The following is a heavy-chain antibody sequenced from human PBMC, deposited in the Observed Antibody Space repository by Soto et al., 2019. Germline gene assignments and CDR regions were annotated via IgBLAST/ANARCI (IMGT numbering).Heavy chain of an antibody. CDR3: ARTSARGYYYYGMDV. Sequence: GFRRLPCGPSGFTFSSHGVRWVRPAPGKGLEWVAVISYDGSNKCYADSVKGRFTISRDNSKNTLYLPMNSLRAEDTAVYYCARTSARGYYYYGMDVWGRGTTVIVSS. J-gene: IGHJ6*02. D-gene: IGHD3-10*01. V-gene: IGHV3-30*03. CDR2: ISYDGSNK. CDR1: GFTFSSHG.